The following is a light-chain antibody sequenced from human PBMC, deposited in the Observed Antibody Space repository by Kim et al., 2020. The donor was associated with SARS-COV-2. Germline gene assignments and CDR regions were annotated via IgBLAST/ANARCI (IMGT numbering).Light chain of an antibody. CDR1: NLGGRY. CDR2: QDI. Sequence: SVAPGQTATIPCSGDNLGGRYVSWYQQRPGQTPVLVIYQDIERPSGIPDRFSGSNSGNTATLTISGTQAMDEADYYCQAWDNNAAIFGGGTQLTVL. J-gene: IGLJ2*01. V-gene: IGLV3-1*01. CDR3: QAWDNNAAI.